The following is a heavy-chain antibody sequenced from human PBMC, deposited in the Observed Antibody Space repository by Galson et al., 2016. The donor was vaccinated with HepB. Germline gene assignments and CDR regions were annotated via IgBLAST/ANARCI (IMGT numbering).Heavy chain of an antibody. CDR1: GFTFSSYW. V-gene: IGHV3-7*01. Sequence: SLRLSCAVSGFTFSSYWMSWVRQGPGKGLEWVAIIKQDGSEKYYVDSVKGRFTISRDNAKKSLYLQMNSRRAEDTAVYYCARDIGDCSSGTCYSDYLDYWGQGTLVAVSS. CDR3: ARDIGDCSSGTCYSDYLDY. J-gene: IGHJ4*02. D-gene: IGHD2-15*01. CDR2: IKQDGSEK.